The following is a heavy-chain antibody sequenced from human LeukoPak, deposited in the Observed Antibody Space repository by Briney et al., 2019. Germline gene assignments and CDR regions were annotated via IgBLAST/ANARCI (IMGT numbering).Heavy chain of an antibody. Sequence: SETLSLTCTVSGGSISSGGYYWSWIRQPPGKGLEWIGYIYHSGSTYYNPSLKSRVTISVDRSKNQFSLKLSSVTAADTAVYYCARDPSRELRGFDYWGQGTLVTVSS. CDR1: GGSISSGGYY. CDR2: IYHSGST. CDR3: ARDPSRELRGFDY. D-gene: IGHD1-7*01. V-gene: IGHV4-30-2*01. J-gene: IGHJ4*02.